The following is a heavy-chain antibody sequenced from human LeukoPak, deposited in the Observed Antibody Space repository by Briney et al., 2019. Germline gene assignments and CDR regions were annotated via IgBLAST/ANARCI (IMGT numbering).Heavy chain of an antibody. V-gene: IGHV3-7*01. J-gene: IGHJ4*02. CDR1: GFTFSSYW. D-gene: IGHD6-13*01. CDR3: ARVGTAEGTLEDY. Sequence: PGGSLRLSCAASGFTFSSYWMSWVRQPPGKGLEWVSNIKHDGSEKYYVHSVKGRFTISRDNAKNSLYLQMNSLRGEDTAVYYCARVGTAEGTLEDYWGQGTLVTVSS. CDR2: IKHDGSEK.